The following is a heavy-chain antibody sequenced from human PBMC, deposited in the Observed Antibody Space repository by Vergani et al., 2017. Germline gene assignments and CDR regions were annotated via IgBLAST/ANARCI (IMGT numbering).Heavy chain of an antibody. V-gene: IGHV1-69*01. Sequence: QVQLVQSGAEVKKPGSSVKVSCKASGGTFSSYAISWVRQAPGQGLEWMGGIIPIFGTANYAQKFQGRVTITADESTSTAYMELSSLRSEDTAVYYCARAPYYYGSRSIPPYYYYYGMDVWGQGTTVTVSS. CDR1: GGTFSSYA. CDR2: IIPIFGTA. CDR3: ARAPYYYGSRSIPPYYYYYGMDV. J-gene: IGHJ6*02. D-gene: IGHD3-10*01.